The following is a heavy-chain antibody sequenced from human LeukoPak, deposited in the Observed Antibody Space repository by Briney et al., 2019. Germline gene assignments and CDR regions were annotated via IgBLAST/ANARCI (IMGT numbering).Heavy chain of an antibody. CDR2: IHYSGST. J-gene: IGHJ4*02. CDR3: ARHYPYGAGSYSPFYFDY. CDR1: GDSISSYY. D-gene: IGHD3-10*01. V-gene: IGHV4-59*08. Sequence: NASETLSLTCTVSGDSISSYYWSWIRQPPGKGLEWIGYIHYSGSTNYNPSLKSRVTTSVDTSKNQFSLELSSVTAADTGVYYCARHYPYGAGSYSPFYFDYWGQGTLVTVSS.